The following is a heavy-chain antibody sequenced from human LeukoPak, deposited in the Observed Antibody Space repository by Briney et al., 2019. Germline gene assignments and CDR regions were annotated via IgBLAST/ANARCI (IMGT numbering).Heavy chain of an antibody. Sequence: PSETLSLTCAVSGDSMRGYYWSWIRQPPGEALEWIGYVYYSGSNNYNPSLKSRVTMSVDTSKSQFSLMLTSVTAADTAVYYCARHLYYYDDIDLWGQGTLVTVSS. CDR1: GDSMRGYY. CDR2: VYYSGSN. CDR3: ARHLYYYDDIDL. V-gene: IGHV4-59*08. D-gene: IGHD3-22*01. J-gene: IGHJ5*02.